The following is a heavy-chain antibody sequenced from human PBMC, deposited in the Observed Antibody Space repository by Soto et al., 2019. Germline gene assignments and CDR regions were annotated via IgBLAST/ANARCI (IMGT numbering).Heavy chain of an antibody. CDR1: GGSISSYY. CDR2: IYYSGST. Sequence: SETLSLTCTVSGGSISSYYWSWIRQPPGKGLEWIGYIYYSGSTNYNPSLKSRVTTSVDTSKNQFSLKLSSVTAADTAVYYCASSSSTSDNYYYYYMDVWGKGTTVTVSS. J-gene: IGHJ6*03. CDR3: ASSSSTSDNYYYYYMDV. V-gene: IGHV4-59*08. D-gene: IGHD2-2*01.